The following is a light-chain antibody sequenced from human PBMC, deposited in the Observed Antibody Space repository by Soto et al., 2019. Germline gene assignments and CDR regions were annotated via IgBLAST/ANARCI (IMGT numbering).Light chain of an antibody. CDR1: QSISTW. J-gene: IGKJ1*01. CDR3: QQYNSYSPT. Sequence: DIQMTQSPSTLSASVGDRVTITCRASQSISTWLAWYQQKPGKAPKVLIYEASKLESGVPSRFSGSGSETEFTLTISGLQPGDSATYYCQQYNSYSPTFGQGTKVDIK. CDR2: EAS. V-gene: IGKV1-5*01.